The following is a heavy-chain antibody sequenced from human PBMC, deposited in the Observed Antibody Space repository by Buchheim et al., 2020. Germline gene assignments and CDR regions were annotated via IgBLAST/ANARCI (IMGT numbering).Heavy chain of an antibody. J-gene: IGHJ6*02. V-gene: IGHV3-30*18. CDR3: AKDSLNYGMDV. CDR1: GFTFSSYG. CDR2: ISYDGSNK. Sequence: QVQLVESGGGVVQPGRSLRLSCAASGFTFSSYGMHWVRQAPGKGLEWVAVISYDGSNKYYADSVKGRFTISRDNSKNTLYLQMNSLRAEDTAVYYCAKDSLNYGMDVWGQGTT.